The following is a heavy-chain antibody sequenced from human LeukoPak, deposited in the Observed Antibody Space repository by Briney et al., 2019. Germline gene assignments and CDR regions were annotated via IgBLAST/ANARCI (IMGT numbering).Heavy chain of an antibody. D-gene: IGHD1-26*01. CDR1: GYTFTGYY. Sequence: ASVKVSCKASGYTFTGYYMHCVRQAPGQGLEWMGWINPNSGGTNYAQKFQGRVPMASDTSISTAYMELSRLRSDDTAVYYCARSSSIVGAVFDYWGQGTLVTVSS. CDR2: INPNSGGT. V-gene: IGHV1-2*02. J-gene: IGHJ4*02. CDR3: ARSSSIVGAVFDY.